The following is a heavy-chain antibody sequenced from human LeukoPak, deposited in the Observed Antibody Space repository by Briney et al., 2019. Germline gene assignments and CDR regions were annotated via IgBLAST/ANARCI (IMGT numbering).Heavy chain of an antibody. J-gene: IGHJ6*03. CDR2: INPNSGGT. D-gene: IGHD6-13*01. Sequence: GASVKVSCKASGYTFTGYYMHWVRQAPGQGLEWMGWINPNSGGTYYAQKFQGRVTMTSDTSISTAYMELSRLRSDNTAVYYCARGSSWDYYYYYYMDVWGKGTTVTISS. V-gene: IGHV1-2*02. CDR3: ARGSSWDYYYYYYMDV. CDR1: GYTFTGYY.